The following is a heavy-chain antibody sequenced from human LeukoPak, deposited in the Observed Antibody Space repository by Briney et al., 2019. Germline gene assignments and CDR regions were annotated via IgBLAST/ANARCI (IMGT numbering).Heavy chain of an antibody. D-gene: IGHD2-15*01. V-gene: IGHV5-51*01. J-gene: IGHJ2*01. CDR3: ARLDLVVVVAATDWYFDL. CDR1: GYSFTSYW. Sequence: GESLKISCKGSGYSFTSYWIGWVRQMPGKGLERMGIIYPGDSDTRYSPSFQGQVTISADKSISTAYLQWSSLKASDTAMYYCARLDLVVVVAATDWYFDLWGRGTLVTVSS. CDR2: IYPGDSDT.